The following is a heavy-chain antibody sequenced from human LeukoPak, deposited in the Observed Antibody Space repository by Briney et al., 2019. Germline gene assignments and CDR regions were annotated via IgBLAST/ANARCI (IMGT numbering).Heavy chain of an antibody. Sequence: NPSETLSLTCTVSGGSISSYYWSWIRQPPGKGLEWIGYIYYSGSTNYNPSLKSRVTISVDTSKNQFSLKLSSVTAADTAVYYCARDPRWDGYHSDAFDIWGQGTMVTVSS. J-gene: IGHJ3*02. CDR1: GGSISSYY. CDR2: IYYSGST. D-gene: IGHD5-24*01. CDR3: ARDPRWDGYHSDAFDI. V-gene: IGHV4-59*01.